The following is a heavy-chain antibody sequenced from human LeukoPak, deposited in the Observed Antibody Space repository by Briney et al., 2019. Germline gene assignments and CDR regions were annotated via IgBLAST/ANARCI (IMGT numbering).Heavy chain of an antibody. D-gene: IGHD3-3*01. J-gene: IGHJ4*02. V-gene: IGHV4-39*01. CDR2: IYYSGST. Sequence: GSLRLSCAASGFTFSSYAMSWVRQPPGKGLEWIGSIYYSGSTYYNPSLKSRVTISVDTSKNQFSLKLSSVTAADTAVYYCARRDRAIDEDDRYFDYWGQGTLVTVSS. CDR1: GFTFSSYA. CDR3: ARRDRAIDEDDRYFDY.